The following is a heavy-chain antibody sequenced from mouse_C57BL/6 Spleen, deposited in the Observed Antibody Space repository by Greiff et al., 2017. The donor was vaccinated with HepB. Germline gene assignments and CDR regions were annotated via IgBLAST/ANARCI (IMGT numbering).Heavy chain of an antibody. J-gene: IGHJ3*01. CDR1: GFTFSSYA. V-gene: IGHV5-4*01. D-gene: IGHD2-3*01. CDR3: ARADGYYFAY. Sequence: VQLKESGGGLVKPGGSLKLSCAASGFTFSSYAMSWVRQTPEKRLEWVATISDGGSYTYYPDNVKGRFTISRDNAKNNLYLQMSHLKSEDTAMYYCARADGYYFAYWGQGTLVTVSA. CDR2: ISDGGSYT.